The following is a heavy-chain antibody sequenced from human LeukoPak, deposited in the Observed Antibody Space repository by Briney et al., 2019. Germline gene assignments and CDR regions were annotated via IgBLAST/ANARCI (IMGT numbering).Heavy chain of an antibody. D-gene: IGHD3-22*01. CDR1: GGSISSYY. J-gene: IGHJ4*02. V-gene: IGHV4-59*01. CDR2: IYYSGST. Sequence: SETLSLTCTVSGGSISSYYWSWIRQPPGKGLEWIGYIYYSGSTNYNPSLKSRVTISVDTSKNQFSLKLSSVTAADTAVYYCARLTYYYDSSGYFFDYWGQGTLVTVSS. CDR3: ARLTYYYDSSGYFFDY.